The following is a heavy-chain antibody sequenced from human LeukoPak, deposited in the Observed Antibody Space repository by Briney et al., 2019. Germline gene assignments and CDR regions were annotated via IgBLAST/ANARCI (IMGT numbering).Heavy chain of an antibody. CDR2: IYYSGNT. CDR3: ARVPPVYNSGNYYKGTHFDY. CDR1: SGSITSNNYC. Sequence: SETLSLTCTVSSGSITSNNYCWGWIRQPPGKGLEWIGNIYYSGNTYYNPSLKSRVTISVDTFKNHISLRLSSVTAADTAVYYCARVPPVYNSGNYYKGTHFDYWGQGTLVTVSS. V-gene: IGHV4-39*07. D-gene: IGHD3-10*01. J-gene: IGHJ4*02.